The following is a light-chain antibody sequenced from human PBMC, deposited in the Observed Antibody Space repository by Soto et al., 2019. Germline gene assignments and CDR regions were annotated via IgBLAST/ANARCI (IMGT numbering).Light chain of an antibody. Sequence: ELVLTQSPDTLSLSPGERATLSCRASQSVSSDFFVWYHHKPGQAPRLLIYGASSRATGLPDRFSGGGSGTDFILSISRLEPEDFAVYYCQQCDNSPPSATFGPGTRVDIK. V-gene: IGKV3-20*01. CDR2: GAS. CDR1: QSVSSDF. J-gene: IGKJ3*01. CDR3: QQCDNSPPSAT.